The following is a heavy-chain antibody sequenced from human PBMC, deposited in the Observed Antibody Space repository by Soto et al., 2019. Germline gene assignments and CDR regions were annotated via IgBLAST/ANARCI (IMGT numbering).Heavy chain of an antibody. CDR3: ARANDYSSYDWFDP. V-gene: IGHV4-4*02. CDR1: GGSISSSNW. J-gene: IGHJ5*02. CDR2: IYHSGST. D-gene: IGHD4-4*01. Sequence: SETLSLTCAVSGGSISSSNWWSWVRQPPGKGLEWIGEIYHSGSTNYNPSLKSRVTISVDKSKNQFSLKLSSVTAADTAVYYCARANDYSSYDWFDPWGQGTLVTVSS.